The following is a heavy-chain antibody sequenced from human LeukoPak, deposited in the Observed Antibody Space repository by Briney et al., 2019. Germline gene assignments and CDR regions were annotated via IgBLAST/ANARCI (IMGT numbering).Heavy chain of an antibody. D-gene: IGHD3-10*01. Sequence: PSETLSLTCSVSGFSITTGYYWSWIRQPPGKGLEWIGYIYYSGSTNYNPSLKSRVTISVDTSKNQFSLKLSSVTAADTAVYYCARHSKSLLWFGELLYYFDYWGQGTLVTVSS. CDR3: ARHSKSLLWFGELLYYFDY. CDR1: GFSITTGYY. CDR2: IYYSGST. J-gene: IGHJ4*02. V-gene: IGHV4-59*08.